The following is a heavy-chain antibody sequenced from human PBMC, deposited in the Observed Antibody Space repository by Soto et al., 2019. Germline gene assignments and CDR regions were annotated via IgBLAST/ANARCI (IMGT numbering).Heavy chain of an antibody. Sequence: GESLKSSCKGSGYSFTSYWIGWVRQMPGKGLEWMGIIYPGDSDTRYSPSFQGQVTISADKSISTAYLQWSSLKASDTAMYYCARQNEEDGYYYYMDVWGKGTTVTVSS. CDR2: IYPGDSDT. CDR3: ARQNEEDGYYYYMDV. D-gene: IGHD1-1*01. J-gene: IGHJ6*03. CDR1: GYSFTSYW. V-gene: IGHV5-51*01.